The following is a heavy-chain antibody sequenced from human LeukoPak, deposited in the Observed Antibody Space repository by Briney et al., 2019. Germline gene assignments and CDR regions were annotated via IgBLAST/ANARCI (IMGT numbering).Heavy chain of an antibody. CDR1: GYTFTSYD. Sequence: ASVKVSCKASGYTFTSYDINWVRQATGQGLEWMGWMNPNSGNTGYAQKFQGRVTMTRNTSISTAYMELSSLRSEDTAVYYCAREYDDFWSGPDTSNWFDPWGQGTLVTVSS. V-gene: IGHV1-8*01. J-gene: IGHJ5*02. D-gene: IGHD3-3*01. CDR2: MNPNSGNT. CDR3: AREYDDFWSGPDTSNWFDP.